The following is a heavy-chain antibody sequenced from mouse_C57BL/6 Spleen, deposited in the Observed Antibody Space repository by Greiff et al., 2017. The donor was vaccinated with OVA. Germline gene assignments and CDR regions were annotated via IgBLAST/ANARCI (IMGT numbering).Heavy chain of an antibody. V-gene: IGHV1-52*01. CDR1: GYTFTSYW. J-gene: IGHJ2*01. Sequence: QVQLQHPGAELVRPGSSVKLSCKASGYTFTSYWMHWVKQRPIQGLEWIGNIDPSDSETHFNQKFKDKATLTVDKSSSTAYMQLSSLTSEDSAVYYCASGSNYPYCDYWGQGTTLTVSS. CDR2: IDPSDSET. CDR3: ASGSNYPYCDY. D-gene: IGHD2-5*01.